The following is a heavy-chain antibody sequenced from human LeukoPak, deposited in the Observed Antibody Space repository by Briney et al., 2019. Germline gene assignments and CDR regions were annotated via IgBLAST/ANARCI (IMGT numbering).Heavy chain of an antibody. D-gene: IGHD3-22*01. Sequence: ASVKVSCKASGYTFTSYYMHWVRQAPGQGLEWMGIINPSGGSTSYAQKFQGRVTITADESTSTAYMELSSLRSEDTAVYYCARGRYYYDSSGYYIDYWGQGTLVTVSS. CDR1: GYTFTSYY. CDR2: INPSGGST. V-gene: IGHV1-46*01. CDR3: ARGRYYYDSSGYYIDY. J-gene: IGHJ4*02.